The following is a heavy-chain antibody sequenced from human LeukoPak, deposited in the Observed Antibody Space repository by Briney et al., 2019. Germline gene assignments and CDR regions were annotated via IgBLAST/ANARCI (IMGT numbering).Heavy chain of an antibody. D-gene: IGHD1-1*01. J-gene: IGHJ6*03. Sequence: GGSLRLSCAASGFTFSSYAMSWVRQAPGKGLEWVSTITGSGGSTYYAASVKGRFTISRDNSQNTLYLQVNSLRAEDTAIYYCAKQSTGTAGYYFMDVWGKGTTVTVSS. CDR1: GFTFSSYA. CDR3: AKQSTGTAGYYFMDV. V-gene: IGHV3-23*01. CDR2: ITGSGGST.